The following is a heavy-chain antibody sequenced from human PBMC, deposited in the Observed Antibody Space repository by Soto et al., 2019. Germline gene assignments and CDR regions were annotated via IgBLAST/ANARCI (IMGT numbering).Heavy chain of an antibody. CDR2: IDPSDSYV. D-gene: IGHD3-16*01. V-gene: IGHV5-10-1*01. Sequence: GESLKISCKGSGYSFTKYWISWVRQMPGKGLEWMGRIDPSDSYVNYSPSFQGHVTISADKSINTAYLQWSSLRASDTAIYYCARHYICRGGDCYYYGMDVWGQGTTVTVSS. J-gene: IGHJ6*02. CDR3: ARHYICRGGDCYYYGMDV. CDR1: GYSFTKYW.